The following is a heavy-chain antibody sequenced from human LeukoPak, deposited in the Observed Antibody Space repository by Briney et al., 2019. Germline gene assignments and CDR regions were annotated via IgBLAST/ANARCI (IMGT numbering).Heavy chain of an antibody. CDR2: ISAYNGNT. CDR3: ARVFSSSWYLEAIDH. J-gene: IGHJ4*02. CDR1: GYTFTSYG. V-gene: IGHV1-18*01. D-gene: IGHD6-13*01. Sequence: GASVKVSCKASGYTFTSYGISWVRQAPGQGLEWMGCISAYNGNTNYAQKLQGRVTMTTDTSTSTAYMELRSLRSDDTAVYFCARVFSSSWYLEAIDHWGQGTLVTVSS.